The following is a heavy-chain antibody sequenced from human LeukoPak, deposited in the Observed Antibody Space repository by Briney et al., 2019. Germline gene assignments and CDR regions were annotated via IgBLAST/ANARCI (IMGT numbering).Heavy chain of an antibody. CDR2: IYYSGST. D-gene: IGHD2-2*01. CDR1: GGSISSYY. J-gene: IGHJ4*02. V-gene: IGHV4-59*04. Sequence: SETLSLTCTVSGGSISSYYWSWIRQPPGRGLEWIGYIYYSGSTYYNASLKSRVTISVDTSKNQFSLKLSSVTAADTAVYYCARLGEDVVVPAASTRDYWGQGTLVTVSS. CDR3: ARLGEDVVVPAASTRDY.